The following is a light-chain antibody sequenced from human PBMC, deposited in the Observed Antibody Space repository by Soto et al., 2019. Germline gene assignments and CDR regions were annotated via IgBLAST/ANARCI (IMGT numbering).Light chain of an antibody. J-gene: IGLJ1*01. CDR2: DVS. V-gene: IGLV2-14*01. CDR1: SSDVGGYNY. Sequence: QSAQTQPASVSGSPGQSITLSCTGTSSDVGGYNYVSWYQQHPGKAPKLMIYDVSNRPSGVSNRFSGSKSGNTASLTISGLQAEDEADYYCSSYTSSSTYVFGTGTKVTVL. CDR3: SSYTSSSTYV.